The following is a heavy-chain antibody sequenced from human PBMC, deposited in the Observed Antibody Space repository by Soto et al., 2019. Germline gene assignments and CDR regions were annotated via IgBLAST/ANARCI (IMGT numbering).Heavy chain of an antibody. V-gene: IGHV1-58*01. CDR3: GAAFLTYPYESRGYYFDGFDP. Sequence: ASVKVSCKASGLTFIDSAVQWVRQTRGHRLDWIGWIVVGSGNTNYAQEFQGRVSITRDMSTNTVYMELSSLRSEDSAVFYCGAAFLTYPYESRGYYFDGFDPGGKGTRVTVPS. CDR2: IVVGSGNT. J-gene: IGHJ3*01. CDR1: GLTFIDSA. D-gene: IGHD3-22*01.